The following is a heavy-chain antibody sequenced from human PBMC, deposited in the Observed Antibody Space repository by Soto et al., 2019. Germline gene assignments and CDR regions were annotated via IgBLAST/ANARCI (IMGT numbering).Heavy chain of an antibody. Sequence: SETLSLTCTVSGGSVSSGSYYWSWMRQPPGKGLEWIGYIYYSGSTNYNPSLKSRVTISVDTSKNQFSLKLSSVTAADTAVYYCARRWGPGFDYWGQGTLVTVSS. D-gene: IGHD7-27*01. J-gene: IGHJ4*02. V-gene: IGHV4-61*01. CDR2: IYYSGST. CDR3: ARRWGPGFDY. CDR1: GGSVSSGSYY.